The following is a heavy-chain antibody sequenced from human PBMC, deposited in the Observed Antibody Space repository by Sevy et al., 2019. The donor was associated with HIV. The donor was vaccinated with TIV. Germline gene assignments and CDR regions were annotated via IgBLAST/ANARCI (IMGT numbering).Heavy chain of an antibody. CDR1: GGSISSYY. J-gene: IGHJ6*02. CDR2: IYTSGRT. Sequence: SETLSLTCTVSGGSISSYYWSWIRQPAGKGLEWIGRIYTSGRTNYNPSLKSRVTMSVDTSKNQFSLKLSSVTAADTAVYYCARAGCSSTRCYYYGMDVWGQGTTVTVSS. V-gene: IGHV4-4*07. D-gene: IGHD2-2*01. CDR3: ARAGCSSTRCYYYGMDV.